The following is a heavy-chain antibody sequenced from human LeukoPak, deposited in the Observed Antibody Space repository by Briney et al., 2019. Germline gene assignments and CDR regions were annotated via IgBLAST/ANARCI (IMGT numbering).Heavy chain of an antibody. CDR3: ARDFGRFTMIVPDY. V-gene: IGHV1-3*01. Sequence: ASAKVSCKASGYTFTSYAMHWVRQAPGQRLEWMGWINAGNGNTKYSQKFQGRVTITRDTSASTAYMELSSLRSEDTAVYYCARDFGRFTMIVPDYWGQGTLVTVSS. D-gene: IGHD3-22*01. J-gene: IGHJ4*02. CDR2: INAGNGNT. CDR1: GYTFTSYA.